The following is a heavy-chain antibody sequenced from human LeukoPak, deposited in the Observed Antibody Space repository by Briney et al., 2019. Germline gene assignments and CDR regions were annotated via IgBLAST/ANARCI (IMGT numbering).Heavy chain of an antibody. Sequence: GASVKVSCTASGGTFSSYAISWVRQAPGQGLEWMGRIIPIFGIANYAQKFQGRVTITADKSTSTAYMELSSLRSEDTAVYYCARAQVPDYYDSSGYASFDYWGQGTLVTVSS. V-gene: IGHV1-69*04. CDR3: ARAQVPDYYDSSGYASFDY. CDR1: GGTFSSYA. D-gene: IGHD3-22*01. CDR2: IIPIFGIA. J-gene: IGHJ4*02.